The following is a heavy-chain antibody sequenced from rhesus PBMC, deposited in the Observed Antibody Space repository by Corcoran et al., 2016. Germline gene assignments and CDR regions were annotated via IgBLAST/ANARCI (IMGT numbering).Heavy chain of an antibody. D-gene: IGHD2-21*01. CDR1: GFTFRSYE. CDR2: IGESGGTK. Sequence: DVQLVESGGGLVKPGGSLRLSCVASGFTFRSYEMHWVRQAPGKGLEWVSVIGESGGTKYYADSVKGRFTISRDNANNSLFLQMNSLRAEDTAVYYCTRGAYCTGSGCYGYWYFDLWGPGTPITISS. V-gene: IGHV3-100*02. J-gene: IGHJ2*01. CDR3: TRGAYCTGSGCYGYWYFDL.